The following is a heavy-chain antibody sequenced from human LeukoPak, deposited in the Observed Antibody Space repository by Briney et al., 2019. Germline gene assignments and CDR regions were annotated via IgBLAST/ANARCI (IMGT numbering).Heavy chain of an antibody. J-gene: IGHJ4*02. CDR2: IYYSGST. V-gene: IGHV4-39*07. D-gene: IGHD4-23*01. CDR3: ARGKFMTTVVTPFDY. CDR1: GGSISSSSYY. Sequence: SETLSLTCTVSGGSISSSSYYWGWIRQPPGKGLEWIGSIYYSGSTYYNPSLKSRVTISVDTSKNQFSLKLSSVTAADTAVYYCARGKFMTTVVTPFDYWGQGTLVTVSS.